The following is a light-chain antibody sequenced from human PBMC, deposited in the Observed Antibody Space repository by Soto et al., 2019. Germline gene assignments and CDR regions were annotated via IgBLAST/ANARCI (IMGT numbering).Light chain of an antibody. J-gene: IGLJ2*01. CDR3: SSSTNTNTLVI. V-gene: IGLV2-14*01. CDR1: RSDIRRYKF. Sequence: QPSLSPPASVYGSPGQSIPLSCTGNRSDIRRYKFVSWFQQHPGKAPKLLIFEGTNRPSGVSNRFSGSKSGNTASLTISGPQAEDEAIYFCSSSTNTNTLVIFGGGTKVTAL. CDR2: EGT.